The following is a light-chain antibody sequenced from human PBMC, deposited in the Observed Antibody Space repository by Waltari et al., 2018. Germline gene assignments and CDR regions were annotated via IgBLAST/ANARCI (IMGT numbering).Light chain of an antibody. J-gene: IGKJ1*01. Sequence: DLQMTQSPSSLSASVGDRVVITCRASQTISSFLNWYQHKAGQAPKLLIYAASSLQIGVPSRFSGSRSGTDFTLTISSLQPEDFATYYCQQSYITPQTFGQGTKVEIK. CDR2: AAS. CDR1: QTISSF. V-gene: IGKV1-39*01. CDR3: QQSYITPQT.